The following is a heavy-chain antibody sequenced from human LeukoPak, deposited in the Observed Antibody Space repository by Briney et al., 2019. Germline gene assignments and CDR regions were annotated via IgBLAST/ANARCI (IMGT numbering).Heavy chain of an antibody. CDR1: GITFSGYC. D-gene: IGHD3-10*01. CDR2: IKQDGSEK. V-gene: IGHV3-7*01. Sequence: GGSLRLSCAASGITFSGYCMSWVRQAPGKGLEWVANIKQDGSEKSYVDSVKGRFTISRDNAKNSLFLQMNSLRAEDTAVYYCAKGGDDPRQNYYYYYMDVWGKGTTVTVSS. CDR3: AKGGDDPRQNYYYYYMDV. J-gene: IGHJ6*03.